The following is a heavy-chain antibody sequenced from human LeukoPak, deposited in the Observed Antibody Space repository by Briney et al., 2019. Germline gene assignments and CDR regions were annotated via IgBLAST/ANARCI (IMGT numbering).Heavy chain of an antibody. J-gene: IGHJ4*02. D-gene: IGHD5-18*01. CDR3: ARGRNTGSQFYFDY. CDR2: ISGSGGST. V-gene: IGHV3-23*01. Sequence: GGSLRLSCAASGFTFSSYAMSWIRQAPGKGLEWVSAISGSGGSTYYADSVKGRFTISRDNSENTLYLQMNSLRAEDTAVYYCARGRNTGSQFYFDYWGQGTLVTVAS. CDR1: GFTFSSYA.